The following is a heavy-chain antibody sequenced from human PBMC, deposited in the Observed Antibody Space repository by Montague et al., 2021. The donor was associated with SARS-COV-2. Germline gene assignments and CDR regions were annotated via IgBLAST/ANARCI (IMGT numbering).Heavy chain of an antibody. CDR1: GFTFSSYS. D-gene: IGHD6-13*01. CDR2: ISSSSSYI. Sequence: SLRLSCAASGFTFSSYSMDWVRQAPGKGLEWVSSISSSSSYIYYADSVKGRFTISRVNAKNSLYLQMNSLRAEDTAVYYCVRPRYIAAAGPEYFQHWGQGTLVTVSS. J-gene: IGHJ1*01. V-gene: IGHV3-21*01. CDR3: VRPRYIAAAGPEYFQH.